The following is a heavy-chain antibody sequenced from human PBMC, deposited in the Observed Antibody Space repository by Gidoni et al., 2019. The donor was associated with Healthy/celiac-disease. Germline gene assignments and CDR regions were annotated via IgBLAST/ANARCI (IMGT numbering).Heavy chain of an antibody. CDR3: AKDEWRGSGWYLLIDY. D-gene: IGHD6-19*01. V-gene: IGHV3-30*18. Sequence: QVQLVASGGGVVQPGRSLRLSCAASGFTFSSYGMHWVRQAPGKGLEWVAVISYDGSNKYYADSVKGRFTISRDNSKNTLYLQMNSLRAEDTAVYYCAKDEWRGSGWYLLIDYWGQGTLVTVSS. CDR2: ISYDGSNK. CDR1: GFTFSSYG. J-gene: IGHJ4*02.